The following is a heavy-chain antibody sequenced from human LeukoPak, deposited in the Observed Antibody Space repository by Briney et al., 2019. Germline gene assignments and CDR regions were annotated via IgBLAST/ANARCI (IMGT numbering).Heavy chain of an antibody. V-gene: IGHV3-21*01. J-gene: IGHJ4*02. Sequence: GGSLRLSCAASGFTFSSYSMNWVRQAPGKGLEWVSSISSSSSYMYYADSVKGRFTISRDNAKNSLYLQMNSLRAEDTAVYYCARSPPYSSDYWGQGTLVTVSS. CDR3: ARSPPYSSDY. D-gene: IGHD6-13*01. CDR2: ISSSSSYM. CDR1: GFTFSSYS.